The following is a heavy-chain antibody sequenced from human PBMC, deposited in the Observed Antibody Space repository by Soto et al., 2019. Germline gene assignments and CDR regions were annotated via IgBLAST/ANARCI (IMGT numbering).Heavy chain of an antibody. Sequence: PSETLSLTCTVSGGSISSYYWSWIRQPPGKGLEWIGYIYYSGSTNYNPSIKSRVTISVDTSKNQFSLKLSSVTAADTAVYYCARSIVATINVKGWNYYYYMDVLGKGTTVTVSS. CDR2: IYYSGST. CDR3: ARSIVATINVKGWNYYYYMDV. D-gene: IGHD5-12*01. CDR1: GGSISSYY. V-gene: IGHV4-59*08. J-gene: IGHJ6*03.